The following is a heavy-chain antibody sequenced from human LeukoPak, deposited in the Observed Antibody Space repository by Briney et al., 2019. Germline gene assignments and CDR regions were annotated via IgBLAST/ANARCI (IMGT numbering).Heavy chain of an antibody. Sequence: PGGSLRLSCAASGFTFSSYAMSWVRQAPGKGLEWVSASNSGGSTYYADSVKGRFTISRDNSKNTLYLQMNSLRPEDTAVYYCARRAGAYSHPYDYWGQGTLVTVSS. D-gene: IGHD4/OR15-4a*01. J-gene: IGHJ4*02. V-gene: IGHV3-23*01. CDR2: SNSGGST. CDR1: GFTFSSYA. CDR3: ARRAGAYSHPYDY.